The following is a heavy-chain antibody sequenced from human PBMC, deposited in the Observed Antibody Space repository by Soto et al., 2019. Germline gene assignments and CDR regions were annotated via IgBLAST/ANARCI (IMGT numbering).Heavy chain of an antibody. CDR3: ARHYYYDSSGYYFDY. CDR1: GYTFSIYW. CDR2: IYPDDSDT. J-gene: IGHJ4*02. D-gene: IGHD3-22*01. V-gene: IGHV5-51*01. Sequence: GGSLKISWESSGYTFSIYWIGWGRQMPWKGLEWMGIIYPDDSDTRYSASFQGQVTISVDKSIRTAYLQWSSLKASDTAMYYCARHYYYDSSGYYFDYWGQGTLVTVSS.